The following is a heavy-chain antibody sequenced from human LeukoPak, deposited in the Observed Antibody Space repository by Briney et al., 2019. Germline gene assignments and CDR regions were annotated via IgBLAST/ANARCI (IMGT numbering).Heavy chain of an antibody. V-gene: IGHV4-59*07. Sequence: PSDTLSLTCTVSGGSISSYYWSWIRHPPGKGLEWIGYIYYSGSTNYNPSLQSRATISVDTSKNQFSLKLSSVTAADTAVYYCASVKYYYDSSGYPGWFDPWGQGTLVTVSS. CDR2: IYYSGST. J-gene: IGHJ5*02. CDR3: ASVKYYYDSSGYPGWFDP. D-gene: IGHD3-22*01. CDR1: GGSISSYY.